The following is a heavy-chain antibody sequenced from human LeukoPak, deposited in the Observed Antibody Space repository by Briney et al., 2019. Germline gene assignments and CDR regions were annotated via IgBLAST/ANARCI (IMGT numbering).Heavy chain of an antibody. CDR3: GRLFDS. J-gene: IGHJ4*02. CDR1: GGAIISDNFY. V-gene: IGHV4-39*01. CDR2: INYSGTT. Sequence: SETLSLTCTVSGGAIISDNFYWGWVRQPPGKGLEWVGSINYSGTTYCNPSLRSRVSISVDTSRTQFFLRLNSVTAADTAVYYCGRLFDSWGQGILVTVSS.